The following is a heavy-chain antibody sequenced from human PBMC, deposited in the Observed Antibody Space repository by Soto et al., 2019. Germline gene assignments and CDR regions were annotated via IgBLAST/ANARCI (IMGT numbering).Heavy chain of an antibody. CDR1: GFTFSSYW. CDR2: INGDGSST. D-gene: IGHD3-10*01. V-gene: IGHV3-74*01. J-gene: IGHJ4*02. Sequence: PGGSLRLSCAASGFTFSSYWMHWFRQGPGKGLVWVSRINGDGSSTTYADSVKGRFTISRDNAKNTLYLQMNGLRGEDTAVYYCARWFTYGNFDYFDYWGQGTQVTVSS. CDR3: ARWFTYGNFDYFDY.